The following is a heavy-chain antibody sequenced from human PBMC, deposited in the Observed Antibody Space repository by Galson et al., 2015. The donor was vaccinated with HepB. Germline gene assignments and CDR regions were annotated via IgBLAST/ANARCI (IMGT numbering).Heavy chain of an antibody. CDR3: AKDRNSTSPGTYGMDV. J-gene: IGHJ6*02. CDR2: ISGSGGTT. CDR1: GFPFSTHT. D-gene: IGHD6-6*01. Sequence: SLRLSCAASGFPFSTHTMSWVRQAPGKGLEWVSAISGSGGTTYYADSVRGRFTISRDNTKRTLYLQMNRLRGEDTALYYCAKDRNSTSPGTYGMDVWGQGTTVTVFS. V-gene: IGHV3-23*01.